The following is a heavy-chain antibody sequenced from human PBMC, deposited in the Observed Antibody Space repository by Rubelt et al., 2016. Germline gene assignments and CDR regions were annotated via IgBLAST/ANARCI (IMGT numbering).Heavy chain of an antibody. D-gene: IGHD3-16*01. V-gene: IGHV3-21*04. CDR2: ISDTSKYI. CDR3: ATGHGGH. J-gene: IGHJ4*02. Sequence: VRQAPGKGLEWVSSISDTSKYIFHADSVKGRFTISRDNAENSLYLQMSSLRAEDSAVYYCATGHGGHWGQGTLVTVSS.